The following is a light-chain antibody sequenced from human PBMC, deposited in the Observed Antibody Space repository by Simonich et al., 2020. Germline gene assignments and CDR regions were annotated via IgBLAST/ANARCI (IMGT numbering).Light chain of an antibody. J-gene: IGLJ3*02. CDR2: QDS. V-gene: IGLV3-1*01. CDR1: TLGDKY. CDR3: QAWDGSTAV. Sequence: SYELTQPPSVSVSPGQTASITCSGDTLGDKYACWYQQKPGQSPVLVIYQDSKRPSGIPERFSGSNSGNTATLTISETQAMDEADYYCQAWDGSTAVFGGGTKLTVL.